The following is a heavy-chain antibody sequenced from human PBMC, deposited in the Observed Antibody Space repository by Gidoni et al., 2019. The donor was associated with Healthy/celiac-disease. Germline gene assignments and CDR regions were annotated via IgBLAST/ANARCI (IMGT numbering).Heavy chain of an antibody. CDR1: GVSFSDYY. J-gene: IGHJ4*02. D-gene: IGHD3-10*01. CDR2: INHSGST. Sequence: QVQLQQWGAGLLKPSETLSLTCAVYGVSFSDYYWSWIRQPPGKGLEWIGEINHSGSTNYNPSLKSRVTISVDTSKNQFSLKLSSVTAADTAVYYCARGFYGNSGVTDYWGQGTLVTVSS. CDR3: ARGFYGNSGVTDY. V-gene: IGHV4-34*01.